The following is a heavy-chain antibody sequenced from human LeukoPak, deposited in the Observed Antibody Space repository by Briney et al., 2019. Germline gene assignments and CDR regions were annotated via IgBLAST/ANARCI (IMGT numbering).Heavy chain of an antibody. Sequence: PSETLSLTCTVSGGSINTANYYWGWLRHPPGKGLEWIGSIYYSETTYDNPSLKSRGTISIETSKNQFSLRLSSVTASDTAVYYCARQRADYYYYYVDVWGEGTTVAVS. CDR3: ARQRADYYYYYVDV. V-gene: IGHV4-39*01. J-gene: IGHJ6*03. CDR2: IYYSETT. CDR1: GGSINTANYY.